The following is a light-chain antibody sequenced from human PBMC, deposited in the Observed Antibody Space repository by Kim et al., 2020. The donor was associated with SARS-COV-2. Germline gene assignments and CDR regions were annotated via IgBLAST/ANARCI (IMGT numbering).Light chain of an antibody. J-gene: IGLJ3*02. CDR1: SRDIGPYNN. Sequence: QTVTISCNRTSRDIGPYNNDSRYQHHPGKHPKLMIYEDTKRPSGVPHRFSGSKSGNTASLAVSGLQADDEADYYCSSYAGSNILGLFGGGTQLTVL. CDR2: EDT. CDR3: SSYAGSNILGL. V-gene: IGLV2-8*01.